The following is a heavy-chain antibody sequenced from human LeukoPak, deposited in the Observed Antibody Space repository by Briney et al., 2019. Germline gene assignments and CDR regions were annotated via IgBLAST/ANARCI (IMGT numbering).Heavy chain of an antibody. CDR2: MTTSGNTI. D-gene: IGHD1-26*01. Sequence: GGSLRLSCVVSGITFSGYSMIWVRQAPGKGLEWLSFMTTSGNTIFYAESVRDRFTISRDNAKKSLYLQMNSLRDEDTAVYYCARVGGATAVTMYFEYWGQGTLVTVTS. CDR3: ARVGGATAVTMYFEY. V-gene: IGHV3-48*02. J-gene: IGHJ4*02. CDR1: GITFSGYS.